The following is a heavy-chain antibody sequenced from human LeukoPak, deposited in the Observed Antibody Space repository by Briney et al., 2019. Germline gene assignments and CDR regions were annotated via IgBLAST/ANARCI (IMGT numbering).Heavy chain of an antibody. Sequence: GRSLRLSCAASGFTFDDCAMHWVRQAPGKGLEWVSGISWNSGSIGYADSVKGRFTISRDNAKNSLYLQMNSLRAEDTALYYCAKSVMHDYYYGMDVWGQGTTVTVSS. V-gene: IGHV3-9*01. J-gene: IGHJ6*02. CDR3: AKSVMHDYYYGMDV. CDR2: ISWNSGSI. CDR1: GFTFDDCA. D-gene: IGHD2-21*01.